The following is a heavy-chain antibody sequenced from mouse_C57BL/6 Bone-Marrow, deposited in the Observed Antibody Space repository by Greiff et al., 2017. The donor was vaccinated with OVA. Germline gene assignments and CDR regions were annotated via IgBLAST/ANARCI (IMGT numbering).Heavy chain of an antibody. V-gene: IGHV1-5*01. Sequence: VQLQQSGTVLARPGASVKMSCKTSGYTFTSYWMHWVKQRPGQGLEWIGAIYPGNSDTSYNQKFKGKAKLTAVTSASTAYMELSSLTHAVSAVSYCTTRTAFYAMDYWGQGTSVPVSS. CDR2: IYPGNSDT. D-gene: IGHD4-1*01. CDR1: GYTFTSYW. J-gene: IGHJ4*01. CDR3: TTRTAFYAMDY.